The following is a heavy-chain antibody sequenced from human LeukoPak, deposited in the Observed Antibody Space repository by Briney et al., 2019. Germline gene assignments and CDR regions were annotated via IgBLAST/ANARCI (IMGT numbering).Heavy chain of an antibody. CDR3: ARGRFGVN. Sequence: PSETLSLTCAVYGGSFIGYYWSWIRQPPGKGLEWIGGINHSGSTNYNPSLKRRVTISVDTSKNQFSMKLSSATAADTAVYYCARGRFGVNWGQGTLVTVSS. J-gene: IGHJ4*02. D-gene: IGHD3-10*01. CDR1: GGSFIGYY. CDR2: INHSGST. V-gene: IGHV4-34*01.